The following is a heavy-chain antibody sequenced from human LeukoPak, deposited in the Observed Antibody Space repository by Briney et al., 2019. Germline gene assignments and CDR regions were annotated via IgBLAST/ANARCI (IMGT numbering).Heavy chain of an antibody. J-gene: IGHJ5*02. Sequence: GGSLRLSCAASGLTFSSYGMPWVRQAPGKGLEWVAVISYDGSNKYYADSVKGRFTISRDNSKNTLYLQMNSLRAEDTAVYYCAKVTNGRRWTENWFDPWGQGTLVTVSS. CDR2: ISYDGSNK. CDR1: GLTFSSYG. D-gene: IGHD2-8*01. CDR3: AKVTNGRRWTENWFDP. V-gene: IGHV3-30*18.